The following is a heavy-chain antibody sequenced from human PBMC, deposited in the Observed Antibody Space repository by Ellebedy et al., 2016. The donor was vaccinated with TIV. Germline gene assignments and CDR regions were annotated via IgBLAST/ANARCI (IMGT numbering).Heavy chain of an antibody. V-gene: IGHV4-59*01. CDR1: GGSMTNYY. J-gene: IGHJ1*01. Sequence: MPSEPLSLTCTVSGGSMTNYYWSWIRQSPGKGLEWIGCIYDTGTPNYNPSLKRRVTISVDTSKNQFSLRLSSVTTADTAVSFCARDGASRAVRYWGQGTLVTVSS. D-gene: IGHD2-2*01. CDR3: ARDGASRAVRY. CDR2: IYDTGTP.